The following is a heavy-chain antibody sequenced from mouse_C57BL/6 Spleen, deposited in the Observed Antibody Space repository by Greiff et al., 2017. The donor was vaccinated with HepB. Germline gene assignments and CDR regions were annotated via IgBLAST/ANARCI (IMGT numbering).Heavy chain of an antibody. CDR1: GYAFSSSW. CDR2: IYPGDGDT. J-gene: IGHJ2*01. D-gene: IGHD4-1*01. CDR3: ARYGELDFDY. V-gene: IGHV1-82*01. Sequence: VQLVESGPELVKPGASVKISCKASGYAFSSSWMNWVKQRPGKGLEWIGRIYPGDGDTNYNGKFKGKATLTADKSSSTAYMQLSSLTSEDSAVYFCARYGELDFDYWGQGTTLTVSS.